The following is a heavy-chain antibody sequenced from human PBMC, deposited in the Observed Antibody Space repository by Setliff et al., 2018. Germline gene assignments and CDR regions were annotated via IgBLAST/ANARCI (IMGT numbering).Heavy chain of an antibody. J-gene: IGHJ4*02. CDR1: GGTFSSYA. CDR2: IIPIFGTA. Sequence: SVKVSCKASGGTFSSYAISWVRQAPGQGLEWMGGIIPIFGTANYAQKFQGRVTMTADTSTDTAYMQVSGLRSEDTAVYFCARYGAKLAIEEWGQGTLVTVSS. D-gene: IGHD4-17*01. V-gene: IGHV1-69*06. CDR3: ARYGAKLAIEE.